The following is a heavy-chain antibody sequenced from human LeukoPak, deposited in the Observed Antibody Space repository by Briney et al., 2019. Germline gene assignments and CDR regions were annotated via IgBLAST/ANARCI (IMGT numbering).Heavy chain of an antibody. CDR3: ARNPYGGSRSDY. CDR1: GFTFSDCS. J-gene: IGHJ4*02. D-gene: IGHD1-26*01. CDR2: ISRSSTTI. V-gene: IGHV3-48*02. Sequence: GGSLRLSCAASGFTFSDCSMNWVRQAPGKGLEWVSYISRSSTTIYYADSVEGRFTISRDNAKNSLYLQMNSLRDEDTAVYYCARNPYGGSRSDYWGQGTLVTVSS.